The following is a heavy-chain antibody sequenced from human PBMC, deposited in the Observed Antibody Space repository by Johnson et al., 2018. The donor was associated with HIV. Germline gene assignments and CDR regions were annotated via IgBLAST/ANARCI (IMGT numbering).Heavy chain of an antibody. V-gene: IGHV3-30*02. Sequence: QVQLVESGGGVVQPGGSLRLSCAASGFTFSSYGMHWVRQAPGKGLEWVAFIRFDGSNKYYVDSVKGRFTISRDKSKNTLYLQMNSLRAEDTAVYYCSRVRRSGWFDNDAFDFWGQGTMVTVSS. CDR3: SRVRRSGWFDNDAFDF. D-gene: IGHD6-19*01. CDR2: IRFDGSNK. J-gene: IGHJ3*01. CDR1: GFTFSSYG.